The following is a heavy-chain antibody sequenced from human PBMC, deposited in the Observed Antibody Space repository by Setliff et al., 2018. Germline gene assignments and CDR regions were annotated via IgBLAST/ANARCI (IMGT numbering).Heavy chain of an antibody. CDR1: GFSLTTSGTC. Sequence: SGPTLVNPTQTLTLTCTFSGFSLTTSGTCVTWIRQPPGKTLEWLARIDWDGDKYYNTSLRTRLTLSKDTSKNQVFLTMTNMDPVDTATYYCARSRYELPHYYFDYWGQGILVTVSS. J-gene: IGHJ4*02. D-gene: IGHD1-7*01. V-gene: IGHV2-70*11. CDR2: IDWDGDK. CDR3: ARSRYELPHYYFDY.